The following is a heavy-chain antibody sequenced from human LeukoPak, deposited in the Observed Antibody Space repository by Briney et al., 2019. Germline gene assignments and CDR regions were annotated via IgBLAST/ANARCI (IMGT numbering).Heavy chain of an antibody. CDR1: GFTFSDYY. D-gene: IGHD3-16*02. CDR3: ARAHHRRVYDYVWGSYPY. J-gene: IGHJ4*02. Sequence: SGGSLRLSCAASGFTFSDYYMSWIRQAPGKGLEWVSYISSSSSTIYYADSVKGRFTISRDNAKNSLYLQMNSLRAEDTAVYYCARAHHRRVYDYVWGSYPYWGQGTLVTVSS. V-gene: IGHV3-11*04. CDR2: ISSSSSTI.